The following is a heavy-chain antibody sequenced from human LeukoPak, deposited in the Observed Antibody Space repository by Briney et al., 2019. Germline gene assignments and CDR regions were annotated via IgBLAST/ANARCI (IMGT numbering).Heavy chain of an antibody. J-gene: IGHJ2*01. Sequence: GRSLRLSCAASGFTFSNYGMHWVRQAPGKRLEWVAVIWSDESNKYYADSVKGRFTISRDNFKNTLYLHMNRLRAEDTTVYYCARGVVGATTGWYFDLWGRGTLVIVSS. CDR2: IWSDESNK. CDR3: ARGVVGATTGWYFDL. V-gene: IGHV3-33*01. CDR1: GFTFSNYG. D-gene: IGHD1-26*01.